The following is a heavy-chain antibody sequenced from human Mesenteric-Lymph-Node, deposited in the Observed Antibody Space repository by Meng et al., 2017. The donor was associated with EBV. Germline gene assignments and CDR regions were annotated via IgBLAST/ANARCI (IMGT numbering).Heavy chain of an antibody. J-gene: IGHJ4*02. Sequence: VQVLECGGGLVQPGGALLLSCAASGFTFSSYAMSWVRQAPGRGLEWVSSISGSGSSTYYADSVKGRFTISRDNSKNTQYLQMSSLRAEDTAIYYCAKVKEMTTGDYWGQGTLVTVSS. CDR1: GFTFSSYA. CDR3: AKVKEMTTGDY. V-gene: IGHV3-23*01. D-gene: IGHD5-24*01. CDR2: ISGSGSST.